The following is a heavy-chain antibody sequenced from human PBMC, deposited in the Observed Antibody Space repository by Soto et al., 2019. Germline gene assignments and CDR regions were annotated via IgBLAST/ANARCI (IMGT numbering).Heavy chain of an antibody. CDR2: ISGSSGNT. V-gene: IGHV3-23*01. Sequence: EVQLLESGGGLVQPGGSLRLSCAGSGFTLSAYTMSWVRQAPGKGLEWVSVISGSSGNTYYADSAKGRFTVSRDNSKNTLFLQMNSLRAEDTAIYYCAKDGRHSSSYWGQGTLVTVSS. CDR3: AKDGRHSSSY. D-gene: IGHD6-13*01. J-gene: IGHJ4*02. CDR1: GFTLSAYT.